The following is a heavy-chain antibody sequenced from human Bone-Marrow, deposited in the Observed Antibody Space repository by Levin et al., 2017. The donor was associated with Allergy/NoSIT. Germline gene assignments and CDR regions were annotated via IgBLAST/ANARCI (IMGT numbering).Heavy chain of an antibody. CDR3: ARGIAWHFDY. J-gene: IGHJ4*02. CDR1: GFSLSASGVA. Sequence: SGPTLVKPTQTLTLTCTLSGFSLSASGVAVGWFRQPPGKGLEWIAYIYYSGKNNYNPSLKSRGSTSVDASKNQFSLKLNSVTAADTAVYFCARGIAWHFDYWGQGTLVPVSS. V-gene: IGHV4-61*08. CDR2: IYYSGKN. D-gene: IGHD2-21*01.